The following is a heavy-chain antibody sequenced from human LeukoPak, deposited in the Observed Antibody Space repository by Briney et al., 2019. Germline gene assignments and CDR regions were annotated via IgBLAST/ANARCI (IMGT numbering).Heavy chain of an antibody. CDR1: GDSVASNSAT. Sequence: SQTLSLTCAMSGDSVASNSATWNWIRQSPSRGLEWLGRTYYRSKWYNDYAVSVKSRITINPDTSKNQFSLQLNSVTPEDTAVYYCARAGGGRGSGIDIWGQGTMVTVSS. CDR2: TYYRSKWYN. CDR3: ARAGGGRGSGIDI. J-gene: IGHJ3*02. D-gene: IGHD2-15*01. V-gene: IGHV6-1*01.